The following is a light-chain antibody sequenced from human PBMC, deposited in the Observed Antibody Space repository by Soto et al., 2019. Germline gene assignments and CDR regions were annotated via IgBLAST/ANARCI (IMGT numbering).Light chain of an antibody. Sequence: LLTQSPSPLTLSPGARATLSCRASQSVSNNYLAWYQQKPGHAPSLLIYGASNRATGIPDRLSGSGSGTDFTLTISRLEPEDSAVYYCQQYGSSGTFGQGTKVDIK. V-gene: IGKV3-20*01. CDR3: QQYGSSGT. J-gene: IGKJ1*01. CDR1: QSVSNNY. CDR2: GAS.